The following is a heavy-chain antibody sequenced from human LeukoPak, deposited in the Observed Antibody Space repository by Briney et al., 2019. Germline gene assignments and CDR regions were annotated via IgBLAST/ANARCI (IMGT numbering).Heavy chain of an antibody. CDR1: GFTFSSYS. Sequence: GGSLRLSCAASGFTFSSYSMNWVRHAPGKGLEWVSSISSSSSYIYYADSVKGRFTISRDNAKNSLYLQMNSLRAEDTAVYYCAKGGIQLWSGFDYWGQGTLVTVSS. J-gene: IGHJ4*02. CDR2: ISSSSSYI. V-gene: IGHV3-21*01. D-gene: IGHD5-18*01. CDR3: AKGGIQLWSGFDY.